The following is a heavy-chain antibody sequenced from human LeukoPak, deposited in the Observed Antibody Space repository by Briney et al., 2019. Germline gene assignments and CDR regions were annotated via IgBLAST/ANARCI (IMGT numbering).Heavy chain of an antibody. CDR3: ARDLHEITITVADYYFDY. CDR2: INPDSGGT. V-gene: IGHV1-2*02. CDR1: GYIFTGYY. Sequence: ASVKVSCKASGYIFTGYYIHWVRQAPGQGLERMGWINPDSGGTHYAQKFQGRVTMTRDTSISTVNMELSRLTSDDTAVYYCARDLHEITITVADYYFDYWGQGTLVTVSS. D-gene: IGHD6-19*01. J-gene: IGHJ4*02.